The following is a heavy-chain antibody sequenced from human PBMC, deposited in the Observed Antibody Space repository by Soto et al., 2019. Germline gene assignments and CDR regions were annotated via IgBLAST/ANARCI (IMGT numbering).Heavy chain of an antibody. Sequence: QVQLVESGGGVVQPGRSLRLSCAASGFTFSSYAMHWVRQAPGKGLEWVAVISYDGSNKYYADSVKGRFTISRDNSKNTLYLQMNSLRAEDTAVYYCARGTIWFGELPEDYWGQGTLVTVSS. J-gene: IGHJ4*02. V-gene: IGHV3-30-3*01. D-gene: IGHD3-10*01. CDR3: ARGTIWFGELPEDY. CDR1: GFTFSSYA. CDR2: ISYDGSNK.